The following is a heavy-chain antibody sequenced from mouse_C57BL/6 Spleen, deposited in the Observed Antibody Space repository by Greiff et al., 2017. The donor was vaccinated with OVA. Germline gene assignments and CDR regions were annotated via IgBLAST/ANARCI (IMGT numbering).Heavy chain of an antibody. CDR2: IDPSDSYT. Sequence: QVQLQQPGAELVMPGASVKLSCKASGYTFTSYWMHWVKQRPGQGLEWIGEIDPSDSYTNYNQKFKGKSTLTVDKSSSTAYMQLSRLTSEDSAGQGLGYAMDYWGQGTSVTVSS. J-gene: IGHJ4*01. V-gene: IGHV1-69*01. CDR1: GYTFTSYW. D-gene: IGHD2-2*01. CDR3: GYAMDY.